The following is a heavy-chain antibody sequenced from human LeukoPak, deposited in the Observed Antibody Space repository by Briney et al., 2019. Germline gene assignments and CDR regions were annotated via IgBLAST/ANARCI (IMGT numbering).Heavy chain of an antibody. CDR2: IIPIFGTA. Sequence: PVKVSCKASGGTFSSYTISWVRQAPGQGLEWMGGIIPIFGTANFAQKLQGRVTITADESTSTAYMELSSLRSEDTAVYYCAGGRPSTVEISDAFDIWGQGTMVTVSS. CDR3: AGGRPSTVEISDAFDI. V-gene: IGHV1-69*13. D-gene: IGHD4-23*01. J-gene: IGHJ3*02. CDR1: GGTFSSYT.